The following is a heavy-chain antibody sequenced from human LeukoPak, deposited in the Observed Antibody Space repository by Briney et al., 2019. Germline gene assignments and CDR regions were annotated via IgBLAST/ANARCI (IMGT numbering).Heavy chain of an antibody. V-gene: IGHV4-34*01. D-gene: IGHD5-12*01. CDR2: INHSGST. J-gene: IGHJ3*02. CDR1: GGSFSGYY. CDR3: ARGYSGYALPFDI. Sequence: SETLSPTCAVYGGSFSGYYWSWIRQPPGKGLEWIGEINHSGSTNYNPSLKSRVTISVDTSKNQFSLKLSSVTAADTAVYYCARGYSGYALPFDIWGQGTMVTVSS.